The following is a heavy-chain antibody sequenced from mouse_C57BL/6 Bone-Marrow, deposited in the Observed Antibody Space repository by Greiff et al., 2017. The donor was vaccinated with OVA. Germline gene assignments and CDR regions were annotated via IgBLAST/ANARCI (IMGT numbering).Heavy chain of an antibody. Sequence: QVQLKESGAELVRPGASVTLSCKAPGYTFTDYEMHWVKQTPVHGLEWIGAIDPETGGTAYNQKFKGKAILTADKSSSTAYMELRSLTSEDSAVYYCTRWDYWGQGTTLTVSS. CDR3: TRWDY. V-gene: IGHV1-15*01. J-gene: IGHJ2*01. CDR1: GYTFTDYE. CDR2: IDPETGGT.